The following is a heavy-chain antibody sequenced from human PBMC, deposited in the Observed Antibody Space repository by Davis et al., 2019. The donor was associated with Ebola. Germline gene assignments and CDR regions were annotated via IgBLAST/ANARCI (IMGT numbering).Heavy chain of an antibody. J-gene: IGHJ5*02. CDR3: AKVHPPTTVTTGWFDH. D-gene: IGHD4-17*01. CDR1: GFIFSSYA. Sequence: PGRSLRLSCAASGFIFSSYAMSWVRQAPGKGLEWVSSISVRSITYHADSVKGRFTISRDNSKNTLYLQMNSLRAEDTAVYYCAKVHPPTTVTTGWFDHWGQGTLVTVSS. CDR2: ISVRSIT. V-gene: IGHV3-23*01.